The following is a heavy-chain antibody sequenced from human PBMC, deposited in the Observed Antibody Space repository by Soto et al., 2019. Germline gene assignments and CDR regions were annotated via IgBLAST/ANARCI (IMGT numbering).Heavy chain of an antibody. V-gene: IGHV3-23*01. D-gene: IGHD3-9*01. CDR2: ITGGGDNT. J-gene: IGHJ4*02. Sequence: VQLLESGGDLVQPGGSLRLSCAASGFTFTSYAMSWIRQAPGKGLEWVSAITGGGDNTYYADSVKGRFPISRDNSKNTMYRQMNSLRAEVAAFYYCTQDGGSRDWLTVNWGQGTLVTVSS. CDR3: TQDGGSRDWLTVN. CDR1: GFTFTSYA.